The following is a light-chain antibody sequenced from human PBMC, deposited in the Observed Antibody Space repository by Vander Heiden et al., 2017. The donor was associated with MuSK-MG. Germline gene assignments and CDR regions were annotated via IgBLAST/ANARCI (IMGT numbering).Light chain of an antibody. CDR2: TTN. V-gene: IGLV7-43*01. Sequence: QAVVTQEPSLTVSPGGPVTLTCASSAGPVTSNSYPTWFQQKPGQPLRLLIYTTNNKHSWTPARFSGSLLGGKAALTLSGVKPEDEAEYYCRRHYGNAWVFGGGTRLTVL. J-gene: IGLJ3*02. CDR3: RRHYGNAWV. CDR1: AGPVTSNSY.